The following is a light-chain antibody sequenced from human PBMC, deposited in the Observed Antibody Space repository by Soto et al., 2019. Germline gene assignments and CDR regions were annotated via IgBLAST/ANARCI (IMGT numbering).Light chain of an antibody. CDR1: QSVSSY. Sequence: EIVLTQSPGTLSLSPGERATLYCRASQSVSSYLAWYQHNPGQAPRLLIYGASSRATGIPDRFSGSGSGTDFTLTISRLEPEDFAVYYCQQYGSSSRTFGQGTKVEIK. CDR2: GAS. V-gene: IGKV3-20*01. CDR3: QQYGSSSRT. J-gene: IGKJ1*01.